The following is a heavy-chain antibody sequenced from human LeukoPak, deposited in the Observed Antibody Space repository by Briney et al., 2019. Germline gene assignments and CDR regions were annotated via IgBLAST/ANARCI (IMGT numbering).Heavy chain of an antibody. D-gene: IGHD6-13*01. CDR3: TRAMASAAFDY. CDR2: LSPNSGDA. CDR1: GYTFTSYA. V-gene: IGHV1-2*02. J-gene: IGHJ4*02. Sequence: ASVKVSCKASGYTFTSYAMNWVRQAPGQGLEWMGWLSPNSGDANHAQKFQGRVTMTRDTSISTAYMELTRLKSDDTAVYYCTRAMASAAFDYWGQGTLVTVSS.